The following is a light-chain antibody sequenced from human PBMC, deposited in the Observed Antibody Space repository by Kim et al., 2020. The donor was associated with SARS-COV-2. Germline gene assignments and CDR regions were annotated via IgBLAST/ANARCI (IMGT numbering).Light chain of an antibody. CDR2: DVN. CDR3: SSFTTRSTLV. CDR1: SSNIGSYNY. V-gene: IGLV2-14*03. J-gene: IGLJ3*02. Sequence: GQSISISCTGTSSNIGSYNYVSWHRQHPGKAPKLMIYDVNKRPSGISSRFSGSKSGSTASLTISGLQAEDEADYYCSSFTTRSTLVFGGGTKVTVL.